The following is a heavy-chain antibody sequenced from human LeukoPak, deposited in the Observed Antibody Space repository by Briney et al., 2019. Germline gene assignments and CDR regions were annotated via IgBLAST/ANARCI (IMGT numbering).Heavy chain of an antibody. V-gene: IGHV3-74*01. Sequence: GGSLRLSCAVSGFTFSNSWMHWVRQAPGKGLVWVSGIDIDGAITTYADSVKGRFTISRDNAKNTVYLQMNSLRVEDTAVYYCTSNYDGDSNYWGQGTLVTVSS. J-gene: IGHJ4*02. CDR2: IDIDGAIT. D-gene: IGHD4-23*01. CDR1: GFTFSNSW. CDR3: TSNYDGDSNY.